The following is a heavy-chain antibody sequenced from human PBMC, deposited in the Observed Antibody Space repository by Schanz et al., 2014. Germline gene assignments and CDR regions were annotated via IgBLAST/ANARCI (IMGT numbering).Heavy chain of an antibody. CDR1: GFSFDKYG. J-gene: IGHJ6*02. V-gene: IGHV3-33*01. Sequence: QVQLVESGGGVVQPGRSLRLSCAASGFSFDKYGMHWVRQAPGKGLEWVGVIWYDGSKTYYADSVKGRFTISRDNSKNILYLQMNSLRAEDTAVYYCARPLGPNYYYYGLDVWGQGTTVTVSS. CDR2: IWYDGSKT. CDR3: ARPLGPNYYYYGLDV.